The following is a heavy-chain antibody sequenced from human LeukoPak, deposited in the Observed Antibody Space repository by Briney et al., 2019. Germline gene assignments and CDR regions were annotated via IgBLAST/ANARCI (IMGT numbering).Heavy chain of an antibody. J-gene: IGHJ4*02. Sequence: GGSLRLSCAASGFTFSSYWMSWVRQAPGKGLEWVANIKQDGSEKYYVDSVKGRFTISRDNSKNTLYLQMNSLRAEDTAVYYCAKVLYSGSYYFLDYWGQGTLVTVSS. D-gene: IGHD1-26*01. CDR3: AKVLYSGSYYFLDY. CDR2: IKQDGSEK. V-gene: IGHV3-7*01. CDR1: GFTFSSYW.